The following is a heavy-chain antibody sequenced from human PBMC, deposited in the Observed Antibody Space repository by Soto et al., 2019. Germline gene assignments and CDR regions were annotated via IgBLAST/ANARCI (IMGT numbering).Heavy chain of an antibody. CDR3: AKGYCSGGSCKSRYYFDY. J-gene: IGHJ4*02. CDR1: GVPFSLGY. V-gene: IGHV4-34*01. D-gene: IGHD2-15*01. CDR2: INHSGST. Sequence: SETLALTCAVYGVPFSLGYGRWIRQAPGKGLEWIGEINHSGSTNYNPSLKSRVTISVDTSKNQFSLKLSSVTAADTAVYYCAKGYCSGGSCKSRYYFDYWGQGTLVS.